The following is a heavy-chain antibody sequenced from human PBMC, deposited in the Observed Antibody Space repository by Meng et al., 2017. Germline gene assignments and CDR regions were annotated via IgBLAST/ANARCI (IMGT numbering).Heavy chain of an antibody. CDR1: GYTFTSDD. CDR2: MNPNSGNT. J-gene: IGHJ3*02. CDR3: ATYFYDSSGYFNDCEI. D-gene: IGHD3-22*01. V-gene: IGHV1-8*01. Sequence: ASSMVFCKASGYTFTSDDINWVRQATGQGLEWMGWMNPNSGNTGYAQKFQGRVTMTRNTSISTAYMELSSLRSEDTAVYYCATYFYDSSGYFNDCEIWGQGTMVTVSS.